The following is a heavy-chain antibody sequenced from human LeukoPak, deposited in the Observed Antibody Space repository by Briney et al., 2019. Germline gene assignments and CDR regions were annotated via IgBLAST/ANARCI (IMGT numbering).Heavy chain of an antibody. J-gene: IGHJ4*02. CDR1: GGSISSDNYY. D-gene: IGHD5-24*01. CDR2: IYTSGST. CDR3: LLRRDGYTHFAY. Sequence: PSETLSLTCTVSGGSISSDNYYGNWIRQPAGKGLEWMGRIYTSGSTNYNPSLKTRVTISIDTSKNQFSLKLTSVTAADTAVYYCLLRRDGYTHFAYWGQGTLVTVSS. V-gene: IGHV4-61*02.